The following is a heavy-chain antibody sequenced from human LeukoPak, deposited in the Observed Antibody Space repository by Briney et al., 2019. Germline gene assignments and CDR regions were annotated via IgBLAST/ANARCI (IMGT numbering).Heavy chain of an antibody. J-gene: IGHJ6*03. CDR1: GFTFSDYY. D-gene: IGHD3-3*01. CDR2: ISSSGSTI. V-gene: IGHV3-11*01. Sequence: GSLRLSCAASGFTFSDYYMSWIRQAPGKGLEWVSYISSSGSTIYYADSVKGRFTISRDNAKNSLYLQMNSLRAEDTAVYYCARDRPDEWLYYYYYYMDVWGKGTTVTVSS. CDR3: ARDRPDEWLYYYYYYMDV.